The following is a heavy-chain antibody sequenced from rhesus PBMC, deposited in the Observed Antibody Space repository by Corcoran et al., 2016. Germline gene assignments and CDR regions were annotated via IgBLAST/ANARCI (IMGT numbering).Heavy chain of an antibody. D-gene: IGHD4-29*01. V-gene: IGHV4S2*01. CDR2: IYGGGGNT. CDR3: TRALYGTRSDS. CDR1: GASTSSPD. J-gene: IGHJ4*01. Sequence: QVQLQESGPGLGKPSDTLPPTCASSGASTSSPDRRWIRQAPGKGLEWIGRIYGGGGNTDYNPSLKSRVTISIDTSKNQFSLKLSSVTAADTAVYYCTRALYGTRSDSWGQGVLVTVSS.